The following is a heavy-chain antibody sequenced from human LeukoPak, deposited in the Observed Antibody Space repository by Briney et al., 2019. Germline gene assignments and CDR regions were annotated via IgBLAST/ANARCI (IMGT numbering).Heavy chain of an antibody. CDR2: ISYDGSNK. Sequence: PGGSLRLSCAASGFTFSSYAMHWVRQAPGKGLEWVAVISYDGSNKYYADSVKGRFTISRDNSKNTLYLQMNSLRAEDTAVYYCARDKETPCYGMDVWGQGTTVTVSS. CDR3: ARDKETPCYGMDV. V-gene: IGHV3-30-3*01. J-gene: IGHJ6*02. CDR1: GFTFSSYA.